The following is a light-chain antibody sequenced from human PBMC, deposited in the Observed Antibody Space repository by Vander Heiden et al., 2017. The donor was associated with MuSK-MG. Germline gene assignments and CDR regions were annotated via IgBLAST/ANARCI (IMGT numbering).Light chain of an antibody. CDR3: QQRDSPPLT. Sequence: DIQMTQSPSSLSASVGDRVTITCRASQSITNFLNWYQVKPGSAPMLLIHSASRLQSGVPSRFSGSGSGTDFTLTISRLQPEDFVTYFCQQRDSPPLTFGGGTKVEIK. J-gene: IGKJ4*01. V-gene: IGKV1-39*01. CDR1: QSITNF. CDR2: SAS.